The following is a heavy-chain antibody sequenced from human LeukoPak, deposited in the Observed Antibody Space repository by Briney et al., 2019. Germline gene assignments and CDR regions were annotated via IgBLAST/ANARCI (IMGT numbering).Heavy chain of an antibody. Sequence: SETLSLTCTVSGYSISSGYYWGWIRQPPGKGLEWIGSIYHSGSTYYNPSLKSRVTISVDTSKNQFSLKLSSVTAADTAVYYCARGYYYDSSGYYWFDPWGQGTLVTVSS. CDR1: GYSISSGYY. CDR2: IYHSGST. CDR3: ARGYYYDSSGYYWFDP. V-gene: IGHV4-38-2*02. D-gene: IGHD3-22*01. J-gene: IGHJ5*02.